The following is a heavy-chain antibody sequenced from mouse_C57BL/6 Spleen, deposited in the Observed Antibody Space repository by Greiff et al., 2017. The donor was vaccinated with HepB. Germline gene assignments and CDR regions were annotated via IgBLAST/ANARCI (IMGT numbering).Heavy chain of an antibody. V-gene: IGHV1-82*01. D-gene: IGHD1-1*01. CDR1: GYAFSSSW. Sequence: VQLQQSGPELVKPGASVKISCKASGYAFSSSWMNWVKQRPGKGLEWIGRIYPGDGDTNYNGKFKGKATLTAYKSSSTAYMQLISLTSEDSAVYFCARDYYGSRGMDYWGQGTSVTVSS. CDR2: IYPGDGDT. CDR3: ARDYYGSRGMDY. J-gene: IGHJ4*01.